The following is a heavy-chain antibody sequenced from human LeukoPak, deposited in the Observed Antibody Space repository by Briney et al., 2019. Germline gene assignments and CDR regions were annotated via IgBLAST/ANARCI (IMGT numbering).Heavy chain of an antibody. J-gene: IGHJ4*02. CDR1: GFTFDDYG. V-gene: IGHV3-20*04. CDR3: ARDERFGESPHYFDY. Sequence: PGGSLRLSCAASGFTFDDYGMSWVRQAPGKGLEWVSGINWNGGSTGYADSVKGRFTISRDNAKNSLYLQMNSLRAEDTALYYCARDERFGESPHYFDYWGQGTLVTVSS. D-gene: IGHD3-10*01. CDR2: INWNGGST.